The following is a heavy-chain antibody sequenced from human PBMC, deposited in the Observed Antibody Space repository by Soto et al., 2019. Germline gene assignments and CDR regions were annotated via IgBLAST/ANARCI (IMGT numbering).Heavy chain of an antibody. CDR2: IEPDGSQK. CDR3: ATYYDISTGYYRSDH. CDR1: GFTFTNYW. Sequence: GGSLRLSCAASGFTFTNYWMSWFRQAPGKGLEWVANIEPDGSQKYYVDSVKGRFTVSRDNAKNSLYLQMNSLRAEDAGVYYCATYYDISTGYYRSDHWGQGTLVTVSS. J-gene: IGHJ5*02. D-gene: IGHD3-9*01. V-gene: IGHV3-7*01.